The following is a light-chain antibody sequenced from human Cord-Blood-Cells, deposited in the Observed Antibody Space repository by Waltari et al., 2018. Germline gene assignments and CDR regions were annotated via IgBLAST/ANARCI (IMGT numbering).Light chain of an antibody. Sequence: DIALTQSPATLSLSPGERATLSCRASQSVSSYLAWYQQKPGQAPRLLIYDASNRATGIPARCSGSGSGTDFTLTISSLEPEDCAVYYCQQRSNWPPYTFGQGTKLEIK. V-gene: IGKV3-11*01. CDR3: QQRSNWPPYT. CDR1: QSVSSY. J-gene: IGKJ2*01. CDR2: DAS.